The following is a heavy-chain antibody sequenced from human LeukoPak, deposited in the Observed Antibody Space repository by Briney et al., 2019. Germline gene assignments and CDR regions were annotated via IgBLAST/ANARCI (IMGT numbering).Heavy chain of an antibody. CDR2: FDPEDGET. D-gene: IGHD1-26*01. CDR1: GYTLTELS. CDR3: ATNSGSYRYRLDYYYYMDV. Sequence: ASVEVSCKVSGYTLTELSMHWVRQAPGKGLEWMGGFDPEDGETIYAQKFQGRVTMTEDTSTDTAYMELSSLRSEDTVVYYCATNSGSYRYRLDYYYYMDVWGKGTTVTISS. J-gene: IGHJ6*03. V-gene: IGHV1-24*01.